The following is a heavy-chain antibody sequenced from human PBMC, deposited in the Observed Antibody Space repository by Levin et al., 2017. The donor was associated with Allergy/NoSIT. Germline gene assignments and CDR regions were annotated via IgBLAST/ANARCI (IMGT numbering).Heavy chain of an antibody. CDR1: GFTFSSYW. CDR2: INRDGSTT. J-gene: IGHJ4*02. D-gene: IGHD6-13*01. Sequence: QSGESLKISCAASGFTFSSYWMHWVRQAPGKGLVWVSRINRDGSTTNYADSVKGRFTISRDNAKNTLYLQMNSLRAEDTAVYYCAREVAAIRGDHFDYWGQGTLVTVSS. V-gene: IGHV3-74*01. CDR3: AREVAAIRGDHFDY.